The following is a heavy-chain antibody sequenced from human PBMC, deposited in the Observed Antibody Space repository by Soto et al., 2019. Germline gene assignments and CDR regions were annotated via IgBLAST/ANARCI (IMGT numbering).Heavy chain of an antibody. V-gene: IGHV4-34*01. CDR3: ARGYCSSTSCYHVWFDP. Sequence: SETLSLTCAVYGGSFCGYYWSWIRQPPGKGLEWIGEINHSGSTNYNPSLKSRVTISVDTSKNQFSLKLSSVTAADTAVYYCARGYCSSTSCYHVWFDPWGQGTLVTVSS. CDR1: GGSFCGYY. D-gene: IGHD2-2*01. J-gene: IGHJ5*02. CDR2: INHSGST.